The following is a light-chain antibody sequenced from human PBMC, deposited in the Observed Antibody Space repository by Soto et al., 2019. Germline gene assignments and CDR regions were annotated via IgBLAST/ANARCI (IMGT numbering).Light chain of an antibody. V-gene: IGKV1-39*01. CDR1: RTISMY. CDR2: AAS. CDR3: QQTYSIPYT. J-gene: IGKJ2*01. Sequence: DIQMTQSAPSLSASIGDRVIITCRASRTISMYLHWYQQKPGSAPKLLIYAASNLQSGVPSRFSGSGSGTDFTLTINSLEPEDFATYYCQQTYSIPYTFAQGTKVETK.